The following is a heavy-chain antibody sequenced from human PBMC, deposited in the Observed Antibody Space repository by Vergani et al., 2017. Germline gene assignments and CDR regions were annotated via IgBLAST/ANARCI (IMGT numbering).Heavy chain of an antibody. CDR1: GGSISSGSYY. CDR3: TRHGRSGWAGYFQH. Sequence: QVQLQESGPGLVKPSQTLSLTCTVSGGSISSGSYYWSWIRQPAGKGLEWIGRIYTSGSTNYNPSLKSRVTISVDTSKNQFSPNLTSVTAADTAVYYCTRHGRSGWAGYFQHWGQGTLVTASS. CDR2: IYTSGST. D-gene: IGHD6-19*01. J-gene: IGHJ1*01. V-gene: IGHV4-61*02.